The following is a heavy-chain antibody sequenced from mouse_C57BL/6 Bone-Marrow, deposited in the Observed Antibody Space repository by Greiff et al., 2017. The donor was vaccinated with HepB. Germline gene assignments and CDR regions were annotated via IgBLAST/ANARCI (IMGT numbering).Heavy chain of an antibody. CDR1: GFNIKDAY. V-gene: IGHV14-4*01. D-gene: IGHD1-1*01. Sequence: EVQLVESGAELVRPGASVKLSCTASGFNIKDAYMHWVKQRPEQGLEWIGWIDPENGDTEYASKFQGKATITAEPSSNTAYLQLSTLTSEDTAVYYCTTDYGSRAWFAYWGQGTLVTVSA. CDR2: IDPENGDT. CDR3: TTDYGSRAWFAY. J-gene: IGHJ3*01.